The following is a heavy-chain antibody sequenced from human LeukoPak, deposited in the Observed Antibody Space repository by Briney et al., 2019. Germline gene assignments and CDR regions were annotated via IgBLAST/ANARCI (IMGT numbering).Heavy chain of an antibody. V-gene: IGHV4-39*02. D-gene: IGHD2-8*01. CDR3: ARDGGARSFTNGLNWFDP. Sequence: KSSETLSLTCTVSGGSISSSSYYWGWTRQPPGKGLEWIGSIYYSGSTYYNPSLKSRVTISVDTSKNQFSLKLSSVTAADTAVYYCARDGGARSFTNGLNWFDPWGQGILVTVSS. CDR1: GGSISSSSYY. CDR2: IYYSGST. J-gene: IGHJ5*02.